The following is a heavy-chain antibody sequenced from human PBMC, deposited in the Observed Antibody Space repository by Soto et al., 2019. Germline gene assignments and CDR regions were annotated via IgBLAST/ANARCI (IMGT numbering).Heavy chain of an antibody. Sequence: VASVKVSCKASGCTFSSYAISWVRQAPGQGLEWMGGIIPIFGTANYAQKFQGRVTITADESTSTAYMELSSLRSEDTAVYYCARDPRYCSGGSCFRIGPYYFDYWGQGTLVTVSS. V-gene: IGHV1-69*13. CDR2: IIPIFGTA. CDR3: ARDPRYCSGGSCFRIGPYYFDY. CDR1: GCTFSSYA. D-gene: IGHD2-15*01. J-gene: IGHJ4*02.